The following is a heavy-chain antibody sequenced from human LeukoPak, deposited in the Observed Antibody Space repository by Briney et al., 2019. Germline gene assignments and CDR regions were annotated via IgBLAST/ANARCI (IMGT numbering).Heavy chain of an antibody. V-gene: IGHV1-2*02. D-gene: IGHD2-2*01. CDR1: GYTFTGYY. Sequence: SVTVSCKASGYTFTGYYMHWVRQAPGQGLEWMGWINPNSGGTNYAQKFQGRVTMTRDTSISTAYMELSRLRSDDTAVYYCARAPNRLVVPAAIEDYWGQGTLVTVSS. CDR3: ARAPNRLVVPAAIEDY. CDR2: INPNSGGT. J-gene: IGHJ4*02.